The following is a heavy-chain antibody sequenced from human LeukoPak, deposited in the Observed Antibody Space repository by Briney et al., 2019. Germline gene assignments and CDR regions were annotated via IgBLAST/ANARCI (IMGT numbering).Heavy chain of an antibody. J-gene: IGHJ4*02. CDR2: SRNRANSYTT. Sequence: GGSLRLSCAASGFTFSDHYMDWVRLAPGKGLEWVGRSRNRANSYTTEYAASVKGRFTISRDDSKNSVYLQMNSLKTEDTAVYYCTRGPTSGYHDYWGQGTLVTVSS. CDR3: TRGPTSGYHDY. CDR1: GFTFSDHY. V-gene: IGHV3-72*01. D-gene: IGHD3-22*01.